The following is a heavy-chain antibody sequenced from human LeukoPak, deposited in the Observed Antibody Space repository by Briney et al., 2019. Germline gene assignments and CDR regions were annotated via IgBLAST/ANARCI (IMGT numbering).Heavy chain of an antibody. CDR2: IHTSGGT. D-gene: IGHD4-23*01. CDR3: ARGRSTVVTPNYYYYYCMDV. CDR1: GGSISSSH. Sequence: SETLSLTCTVSGGSISSSHWSWIPQPPGKGLEWIGNIHTSGGTNYSPSLKSRVTISLDTSRNQFSLKLSSVTAADTAVYYCARGRSTVVTPNYYYYYCMDVWGKGTTVTVSS. J-gene: IGHJ6*03. V-gene: IGHV4-4*09.